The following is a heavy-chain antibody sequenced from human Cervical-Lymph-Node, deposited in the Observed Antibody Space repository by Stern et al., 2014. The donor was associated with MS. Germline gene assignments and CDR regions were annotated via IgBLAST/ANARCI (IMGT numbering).Heavy chain of an antibody. CDR2: LNPKSGVT. J-gene: IGHJ4*02. Sequence: QVQLGQSGADVKKPGASVKVSCKASGYTFTAYNMHWLRQAPGQALEWMGRLNPKSGVTNYAQKFQDKVTMTRDTSISTVYMELSRLRSNDTAMYYCATRQGCSGGSCSSRSLDYWGQGTLVTVSS. CDR1: GYTFTAYN. V-gene: IGHV1-2*06. D-gene: IGHD2-15*01. CDR3: ATRQGCSGGSCSSRSLDY.